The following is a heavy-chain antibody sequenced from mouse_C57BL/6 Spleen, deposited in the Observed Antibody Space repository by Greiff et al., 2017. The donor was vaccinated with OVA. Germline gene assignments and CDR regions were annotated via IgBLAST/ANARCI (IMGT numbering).Heavy chain of an antibody. D-gene: IGHD1-1*01. Sequence: QVTLKESGPGILQSSQTLSLTCSFSGFSLSTSGMGVSWIRQPSGKGLEWLAHIYWDDDKRYNPSLKSRLTISKDTSRNQVFLKITSVDTADTATYYCARSAPVYYYGSIYFDYWGQGTTLTVSS. CDR1: GFSLSTSGMG. CDR2: IYWDDDK. V-gene: IGHV8-12*01. J-gene: IGHJ2*01. CDR3: ARSAPVYYYGSIYFDY.